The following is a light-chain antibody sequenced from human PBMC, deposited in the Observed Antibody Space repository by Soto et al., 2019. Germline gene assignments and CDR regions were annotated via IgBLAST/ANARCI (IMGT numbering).Light chain of an antibody. CDR3: LQQDNYPWT. V-gene: IGKV1-17*01. CDR2: FAS. CDR1: QDIRNE. J-gene: IGKJ1*01. Sequence: DIQMTQSPSSLSASVGDRVTITCRASQDIRNELVWYQQRPGKAPQRLIFFASTLQSGVPSRFSGSRFGTEFSFTINGLQPEDFATYYGLQQDNYPWTFGQGTKVEI.